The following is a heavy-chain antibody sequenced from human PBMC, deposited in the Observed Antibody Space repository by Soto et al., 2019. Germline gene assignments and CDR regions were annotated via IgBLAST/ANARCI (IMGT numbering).Heavy chain of an antibody. J-gene: IGHJ6*02. V-gene: IGHV3-21*01. CDR3: ARDNYGCSSTSCYAYYYYGMDV. D-gene: IGHD2-2*01. Sequence: PGGSLILSCAASGFTFSGYGMNWVRQAPGKGLEWVSSISSSSSYIYYADSVKGRFTISRDNAKNSLYLQMNSLRAEDTAVYYCARDNYGCSSTSCYAYYYYGMDVWGQGTTVTVSS. CDR2: ISSSSSYI. CDR1: GFTFSGYG.